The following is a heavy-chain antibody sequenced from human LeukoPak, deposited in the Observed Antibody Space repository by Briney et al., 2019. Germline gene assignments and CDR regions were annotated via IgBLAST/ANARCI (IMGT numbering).Heavy chain of an antibody. D-gene: IGHD3-10*01. CDR3: ARGAARGSGRIY. V-gene: IGHV3-21*01. Sequence: GGSLRLSCAASGFTFSIFFMNWVRQAPGKGLEWVSSISSSSSYIYYVDSVRGRFTISRDNAKNSLYLHMNSLRAEDTAVYYCARGAARGSGRIYWGQGTLVTVSS. J-gene: IGHJ4*02. CDR1: GFTFSIFF. CDR2: ISSSSSYI.